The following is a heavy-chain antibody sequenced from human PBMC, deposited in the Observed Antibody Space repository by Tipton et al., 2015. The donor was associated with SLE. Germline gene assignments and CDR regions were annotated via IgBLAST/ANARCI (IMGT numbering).Heavy chain of an antibody. CDR2: IYYSGST. D-gene: IGHD1-14*01. V-gene: IGHV4-30-4*01. CDR3: ASEGPRSYWYFDL. J-gene: IGHJ2*01. CDR1: GGSISSGGYY. Sequence: TLSLTCTVSGGSISSGGYYWSWIRQHPGKGLEWIGYIYYSGSTNYNPSLKSRVTISVDTSKNQFSLKLSSVTAADTAVYYCASEGPRSYWYFDLWGRGTLVTVSS.